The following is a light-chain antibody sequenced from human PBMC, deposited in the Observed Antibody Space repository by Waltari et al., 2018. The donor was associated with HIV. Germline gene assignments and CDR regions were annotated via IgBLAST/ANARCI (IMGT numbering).Light chain of an antibody. V-gene: IGLV10-54*04. CDR3: STWDRSLGAWV. Sequence: AGLTQPPSVSADLRQTATLTCTGNHNNVGHQGATWLQEHQGHPPKLLYYRNTNRPSGISERFSASRSGTTASLKVTGLQPEDEADYYCSTWDRSLGAWVFGGGTKLTVL. J-gene: IGLJ3*02. CDR1: HNNVGHQG. CDR2: RNT.